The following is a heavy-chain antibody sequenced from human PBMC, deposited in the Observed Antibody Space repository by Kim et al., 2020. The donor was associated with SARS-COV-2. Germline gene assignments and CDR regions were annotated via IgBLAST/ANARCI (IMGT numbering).Heavy chain of an antibody. J-gene: IGHJ6*02. Sequence: SETLSLTCAVYGGSFSGYYWSWIRQPPGKGLEWIGEINHSGSTNYNPSLKSRVTISVDTSKNQFSLKLSSVTAADTAVYYCAREGSGGNIIYYYYGMDVWGQGTTVTVSS. V-gene: IGHV4-34*01. CDR3: AREGSGGNIIYYYYGMDV. CDR2: INHSGST. CDR1: GGSFSGYY. D-gene: IGHD2-15*01.